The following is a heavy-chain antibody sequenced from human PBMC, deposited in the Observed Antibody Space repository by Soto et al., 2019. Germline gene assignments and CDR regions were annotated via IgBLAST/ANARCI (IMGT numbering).Heavy chain of an antibody. CDR3: ATERGSTYGYFDH. V-gene: IGHV4-30-4*01. CDR2: ISNSGST. J-gene: IGHJ4*02. Sequence: SETLSLTCTVSGGSVTSDEDYWTWIRQSPGKGLEWIGYISNSGSTGYNPSLKTRLSMSVDRSKNQFTLRLTSVTAADTAVYFCATERGSTYGYFDHWGQGTQVTVSS. D-gene: IGHD3-10*01. CDR1: GGSVTSDEDY.